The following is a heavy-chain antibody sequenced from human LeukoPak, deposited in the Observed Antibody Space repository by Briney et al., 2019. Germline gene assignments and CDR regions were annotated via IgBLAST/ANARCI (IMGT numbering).Heavy chain of an antibody. D-gene: IGHD3-10*01. V-gene: IGHV1-2*02. CDR2: INPNSGGT. CDR3: ARGQVLVGGNWFDP. J-gene: IGHJ5*02. CDR1: GYTFTGYY. Sequence: ASVKVSCKASGYTFTGYYMHWVRQAPGQGLEWMGWINPNSGGTNYAQKFQGRVTMTRDTAISTAYMELSSLRSDDTAVYYCARGQVLVGGNWFDPWGQGTLVTVSS.